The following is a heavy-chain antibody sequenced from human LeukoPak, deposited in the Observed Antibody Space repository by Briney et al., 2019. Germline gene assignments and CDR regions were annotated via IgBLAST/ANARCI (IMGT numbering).Heavy chain of an antibody. V-gene: IGHV5-51*01. CDR1: GYSFTSYW. CDR3: ARHLRGGYYDSSGFFGY. D-gene: IGHD3-22*01. Sequence: GESLQISCKGSGYSFTSYWIGWVRQLPGKGLEWMGIIYPGDSDTRYSPSFQGQVTISADKSISTAYLPWSSLKASDPAMYYCARHLRGGYYDSSGFFGYWGQGTLVTVSS. J-gene: IGHJ4*02. CDR2: IYPGDSDT.